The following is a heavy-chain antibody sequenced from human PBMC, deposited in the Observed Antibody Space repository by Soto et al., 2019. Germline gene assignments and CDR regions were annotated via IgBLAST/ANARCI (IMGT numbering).Heavy chain of an antibody. Sequence: QVQLVQSGAEVKEPGTSVKVSCKASGGTFSTSSFVWVRQGPGQGLEWMGGIIPIFSNTNVAQRFQGRITFTADESTRTVYMELSSLRSEDTAIYYCARDVVRSTGGDSWGQGSLVTVSS. CDR1: GGTFSTSS. CDR2: IIPIFSNT. CDR3: ARDVVRSTGGDS. J-gene: IGHJ4*02. V-gene: IGHV1-69*01. D-gene: IGHD7-27*01.